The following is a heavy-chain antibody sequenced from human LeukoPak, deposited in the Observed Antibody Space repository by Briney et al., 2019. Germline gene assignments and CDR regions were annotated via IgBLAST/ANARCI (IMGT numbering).Heavy chain of an antibody. Sequence: SETLSLTCTVSGGSTSSYYWSWIRQPPGKGLEWIGYIYHSGSTNYNPSLKSRLTISIDTSKNQFSLKLSSVAAADTAVYYCARHSGAGTGFVYWGQGTLVTVSS. CDR1: GGSTSSYY. CDR2: IYHSGST. CDR3: ARHSGAGTGFVY. D-gene: IGHD6-19*01. J-gene: IGHJ4*02. V-gene: IGHV4-59*08.